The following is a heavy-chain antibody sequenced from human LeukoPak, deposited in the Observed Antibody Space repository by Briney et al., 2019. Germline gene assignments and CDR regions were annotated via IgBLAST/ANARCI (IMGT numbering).Heavy chain of an antibody. CDR1: GDSFTSYY. V-gene: IGHV1-46*01. Sequence: GASVKVSCKASGDSFTSYYMQWVRQAPGEGLEWMGIINPSGGSTSYAQKFQGRVTMTRDTSTSTVYMELSSLRSEDTAVYYCARDSGQMATTTFDYWGQGTLVTVSS. J-gene: IGHJ4*02. CDR2: INPSGGST. CDR3: ARDSGQMATTTFDY. D-gene: IGHD5-24*01.